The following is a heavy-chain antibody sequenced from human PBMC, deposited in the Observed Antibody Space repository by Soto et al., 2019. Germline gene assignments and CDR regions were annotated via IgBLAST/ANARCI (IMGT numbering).Heavy chain of an antibody. CDR3: ASDTGVATARFDY. CDR2: IYTSGTT. V-gene: IGHV4-4*07. Sequence: QVQLQESGPGLVKPSETLSLTCTVSGDSINSYFWSWIRQPAGKGLEWIGRIYTSGTTNYNPSLMGRGTMTLDTAKKQFSLKLTCVTAADSAVYFCASDTGVATARFDYWGQGTLVTVSS. CDR1: GDSINSYF. D-gene: IGHD6-13*01. J-gene: IGHJ4*02.